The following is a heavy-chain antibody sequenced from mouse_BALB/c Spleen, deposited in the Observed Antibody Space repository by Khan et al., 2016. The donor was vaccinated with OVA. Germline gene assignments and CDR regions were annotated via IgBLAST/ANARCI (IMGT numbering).Heavy chain of an antibody. V-gene: IGHV1S137*01. D-gene: IGHD1-3*01. CDR1: GYTFTDYA. CDR3: ARGSGNARFAY. CDR2: ISTYYGDA. Sequence: QVQLQQPGAELVRPGVSVKISCKGSGYTFTDYAMHWVKQSHAKSLEWLGVISTYYGDADYNQKFKGKATMTVDKSSSTAYMELASLTSEDSAIYYCARGSGNARFAYGGQGTLVTVSA. J-gene: IGHJ3*01.